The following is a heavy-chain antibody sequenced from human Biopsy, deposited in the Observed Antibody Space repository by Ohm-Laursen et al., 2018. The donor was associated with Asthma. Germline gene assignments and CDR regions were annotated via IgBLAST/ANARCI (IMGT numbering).Heavy chain of an antibody. CDR3: ARATSTWSQSGPHFFDH. D-gene: IGHD6-13*01. J-gene: IGHJ5*02. V-gene: IGHV4-59*01. Sequence: GTLSLTCTVSPGSINDYYWNWIRQFPGKGLEWIGYVHSSGSTRFNPSLKSRVTVSVDTSVDQVSLKLSSVSAADTAIYYCARATSTWSQSGPHFFDHWGPGSLVTVSS. CDR1: PGSINDYY. CDR2: VHSSGST.